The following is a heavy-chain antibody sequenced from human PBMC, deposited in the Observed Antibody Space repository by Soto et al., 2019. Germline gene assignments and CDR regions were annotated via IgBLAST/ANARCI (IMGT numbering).Heavy chain of an antibody. J-gene: IGHJ4*02. V-gene: IGHV3-23*01. CDR2: ISGSGSNT. CDR3: AKEPYYDFWSGYHYYFDH. CDR1: GFTFSSYA. D-gene: IGHD3-3*01. Sequence: EVQLLESGGGWVQPGGSLRLSCAASGFTFSSYAMSWVRQAPGKGLEWVSAISGSGSNTYYADSVKGRFTISRDNSKNTLYLQMNSLRAEDTAVYYCAKEPYYDFWSGYHYYFDHWGQGTLVTVSS.